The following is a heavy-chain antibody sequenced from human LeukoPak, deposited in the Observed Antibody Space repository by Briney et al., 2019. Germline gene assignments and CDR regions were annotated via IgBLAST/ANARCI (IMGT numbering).Heavy chain of an antibody. V-gene: IGHV3-21*01. CDR1: GFTFSSYS. Sequence: GGSLRLSCIASGFTFSSYSMNWVRQAPGKGLEWVSSISSSDNYTYYADSVRGRFTISRDNAKNSLFLQMNSLRAEDTAVYYCARDRPDIVVVVAATAWDYWGQGTLVAVSS. D-gene: IGHD2-15*01. CDR3: ARDRPDIVVVVAATAWDY. CDR2: ISSSDNYT. J-gene: IGHJ4*02.